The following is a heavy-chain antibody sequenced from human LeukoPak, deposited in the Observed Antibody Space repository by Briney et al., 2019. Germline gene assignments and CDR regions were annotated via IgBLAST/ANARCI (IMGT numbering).Heavy chain of an antibody. CDR3: ARDLKWPYWYFDL. Sequence: GGSLRLSCAASGFTVSSNYMSWVPQAPGKGLEWVSVIYSGGSTYYADSVKGRFTISRDNSKNTLYLQMNSLRAEDTAVYYCARDLKWPYWYFDLWGRGTLVTVSS. D-gene: IGHD5-12*01. J-gene: IGHJ2*01. CDR1: GFTVSSNY. V-gene: IGHV3-53*01. CDR2: IYSGGST.